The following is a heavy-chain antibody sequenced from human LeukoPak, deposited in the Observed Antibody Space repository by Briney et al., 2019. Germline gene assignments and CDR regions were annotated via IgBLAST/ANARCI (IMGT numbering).Heavy chain of an antibody. J-gene: IGHJ3*02. CDR1: GGSFSGYY. CDR2: INHSGST. Sequence: SETLSPTCAVYGGSFSGYYWSWIRQPPGKGLEWIGEINHSGSTNYNPSLKSRVTISVDTSKNQFSLKLSSVTAADTAVYYCAITRVYCSGGSCYLDAFDIWGQGTMVTVSS. D-gene: IGHD2-15*01. V-gene: IGHV4-34*01. CDR3: AITRVYCSGGSCYLDAFDI.